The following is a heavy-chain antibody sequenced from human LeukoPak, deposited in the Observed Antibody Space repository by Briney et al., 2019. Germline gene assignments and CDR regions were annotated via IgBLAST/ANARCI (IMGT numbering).Heavy chain of an antibody. V-gene: IGHV3-15*01. D-gene: IGHD3-16*01. Sequence: GGSLRLSCAASGFTFSNAWMSWVRQAPGKGLEWVGRIKSKTVGGTTDYAAPVKGRFTISRDDSKNTVSLQMNSVKTEDTAVYYCARANYIWGSFPTALDYWGQGTLVTVSS. J-gene: IGHJ4*02. CDR2: IKSKTVGGTT. CDR3: ARANYIWGSFPTALDY. CDR1: GFTFSNAW.